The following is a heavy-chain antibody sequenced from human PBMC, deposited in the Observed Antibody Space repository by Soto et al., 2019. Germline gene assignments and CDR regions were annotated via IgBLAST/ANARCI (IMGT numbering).Heavy chain of an antibody. CDR1: GGSFSGYY. D-gene: IGHD3-3*01. CDR3: ARGRSTTIFGVVIIGQNWFDP. V-gene: IGHV4-34*01. CDR2: INHSGST. J-gene: IGHJ5*02. Sequence: LSLTCAVYGGSFSGYYWSWIRQPPGKGLEWIGEINHSGSTNYNPSLKSRVTISVDTSKNQFSLKLSSVTAADTAVYYCARGRSTTIFGVVIIGQNWFDPWGQGTLVTVSS.